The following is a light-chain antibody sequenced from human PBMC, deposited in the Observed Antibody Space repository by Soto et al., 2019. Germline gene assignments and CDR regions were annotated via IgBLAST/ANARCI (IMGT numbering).Light chain of an antibody. CDR3: QQYENYWT. J-gene: IGKJ1*01. CDR1: QTISSW. CDR2: KAS. Sequence: DIQMTQSPSALSGSVGDRVTITCRASQTISSWLAWYQQKPGKAPKLLIYKASTLKSGVQSRFSGSGSGTEFTLTIRNLQPADFATYYCQQYENYWTFGQGTKVDIK. V-gene: IGKV1-5*03.